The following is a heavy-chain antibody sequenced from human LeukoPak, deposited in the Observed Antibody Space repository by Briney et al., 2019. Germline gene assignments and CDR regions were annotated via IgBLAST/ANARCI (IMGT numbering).Heavy chain of an antibody. CDR2: ISTGSSYI. Sequence: PGGSLRLSCAASGFTFSSYSIHWVRQAPGKGLEWVSSISTGSSYIYYADSVKGRFTISRDNAKNSLHLQMNSLGVEDTAVYYCARDSRAVGDAFDIWGQGTMVTVSS. V-gene: IGHV3-21*01. CDR1: GFTFSSYS. J-gene: IGHJ3*02. CDR3: ARDSRAVGDAFDI. D-gene: IGHD3-16*01.